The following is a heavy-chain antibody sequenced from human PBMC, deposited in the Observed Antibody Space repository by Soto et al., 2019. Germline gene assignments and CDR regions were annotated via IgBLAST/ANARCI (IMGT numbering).Heavy chain of an antibody. CDR1: GISFSDYW. CDR2: IKQDGSEK. J-gene: IGHJ6*02. Sequence: AGGSLRLSCVDSGISFSDYWMTWVRQAPGKGLEWVASIKQDGSEKSYVDSVEGRFTISRDNAKNSLYLQMDSLRVGDTAVYYCARGGVYSTSSLPRFYYYAMDVWGQGTTVT. D-gene: IGHD6-6*01. CDR3: ARGGVYSTSSLPRFYYYAMDV. V-gene: IGHV3-7*01.